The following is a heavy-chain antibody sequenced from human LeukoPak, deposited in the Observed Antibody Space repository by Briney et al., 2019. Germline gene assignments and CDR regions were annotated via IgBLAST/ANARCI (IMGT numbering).Heavy chain of an antibody. J-gene: IGHJ6*04. D-gene: IGHD2-2*01. Sequence: ASVKVSCKASGYTFTSYYMHWVRQAPGQGLEWMGIINPSGGSTSYAQKFQDRVTMTRDTSTSTVYMELSSLRSEDTAVYYCAREGGYCSSTSCYEMDGMDVWGKGTTVTVSS. CDR1: GYTFTSYY. CDR3: AREGGYCSSTSCYEMDGMDV. CDR2: INPSGGST. V-gene: IGHV1-46*01.